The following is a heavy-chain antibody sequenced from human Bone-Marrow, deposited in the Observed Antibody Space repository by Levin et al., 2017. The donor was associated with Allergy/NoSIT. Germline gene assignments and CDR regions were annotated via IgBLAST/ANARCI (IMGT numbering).Heavy chain of an antibody. D-gene: IGHD6-19*01. J-gene: IGHJ6*03. CDR2: INTNTGNP. CDR1: RYKFTNYV. CDR3: ARGEQQWLEMGGHYYFYSLDV. Sequence: ASVKVSCKASRYKFTNYVMNWVRQAPGQGLEWMGWINTNTGNPTYAQGFRGRLVFSLDTPVSTAYLEISGLKAEDTAMYFCARGEQQWLEMGGHYYFYSLDVWGEGTTVTVSS. V-gene: IGHV7-4-1*02.